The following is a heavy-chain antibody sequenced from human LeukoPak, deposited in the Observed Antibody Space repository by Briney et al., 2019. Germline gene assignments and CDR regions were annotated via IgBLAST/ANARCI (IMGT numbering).Heavy chain of an antibody. Sequence: GGSLRLSCAASGFYFNKYWMNWVRQAPGKGLERVANIKHDDTEINYVDSVRGRFTVSRDNAKNSLYLQLNSLRHEDAAVYFCARGGYYNFWTGLVDYWGLGTRVTVSS. V-gene: IGHV3-7*01. J-gene: IGHJ4*02. CDR1: GFYFNKYW. CDR3: ARGGYYNFWTGLVDY. CDR2: IKHDDTEI. D-gene: IGHD3/OR15-3a*01.